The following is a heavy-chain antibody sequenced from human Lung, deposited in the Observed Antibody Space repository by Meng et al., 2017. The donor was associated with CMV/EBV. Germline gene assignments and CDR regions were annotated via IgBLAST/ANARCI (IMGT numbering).Heavy chain of an antibody. CDR3: ASFPPPGKQWLVTDY. D-gene: IGHD6-19*01. CDR2: IYHSGST. Sequence: QVRLQESGPGLVTPSGTLSLTCAVSGGSISSSNWWSWVRQPPGKGLEWIGEIYHSGSTNYNPSLKSRVTISVDKSKNQFSLKLSSVTAADTAVYYCASFPPPGKQWLVTDYWGQGTLVTVSS. J-gene: IGHJ4*02. V-gene: IGHV4-4*02. CDR1: GGSISSSNW.